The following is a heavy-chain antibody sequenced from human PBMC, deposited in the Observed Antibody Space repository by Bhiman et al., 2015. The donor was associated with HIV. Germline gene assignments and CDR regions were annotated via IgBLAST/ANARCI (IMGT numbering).Heavy chain of an antibody. D-gene: IGHD1/OR15-1a*01. V-gene: IGHV3-43D*03. CDR3: ARARQTTWGIFDY. CDR2: ISWDGGNT. J-gene: IGHJ4*02. CDR1: GFTFDDYA. Sequence: EVQLVESGGVMVQPGGSLRLSCAASGFTFDDYAMHWVRQAPGKGLEWVSLISWDGGNTYYADSVKGRFTISRDNSKNSLYLQMNSLRPEDTAIYYCARARQTTWGIFDYWGQGTLVAVSS.